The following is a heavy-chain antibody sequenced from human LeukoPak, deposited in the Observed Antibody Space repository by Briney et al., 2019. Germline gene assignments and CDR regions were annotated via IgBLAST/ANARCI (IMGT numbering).Heavy chain of an antibody. Sequence: SETLSLTCTVSGGSNSSYYWSWIRQPAGKGLEWIGRIYTSGSTNYNPSLKSRVTMSVDTSKNQFSLKLSSVTAADTAVYYCARAIAVAGYNWFDPWGQGTLVTVSS. CDR2: IYTSGST. V-gene: IGHV4-4*07. CDR1: GGSNSSYY. CDR3: ARAIAVAGYNWFDP. J-gene: IGHJ5*02. D-gene: IGHD6-19*01.